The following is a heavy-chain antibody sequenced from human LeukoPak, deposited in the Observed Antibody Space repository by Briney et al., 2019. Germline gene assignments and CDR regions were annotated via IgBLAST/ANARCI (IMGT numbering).Heavy chain of an antibody. D-gene: IGHD3-10*01. CDR2: ISAYNGNT. Sequence: EASVKVSCKASGYTFTSYGISWVRQAPGQGLEWMGWISAYNGNTNYAQKLQGRVTMTTDTSTSTAYMELRSLRSDDTAVYYCARAVLYYYGSGSYEFDYWGQGTLVTVSS. CDR1: GYTFTSYG. V-gene: IGHV1-18*01. J-gene: IGHJ4*02. CDR3: ARAVLYYYGSGSYEFDY.